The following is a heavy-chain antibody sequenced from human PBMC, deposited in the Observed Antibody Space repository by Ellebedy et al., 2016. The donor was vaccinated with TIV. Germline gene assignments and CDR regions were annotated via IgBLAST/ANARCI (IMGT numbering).Heavy chain of an antibody. Sequence: MPSETLSLTCNVSGGSIGSNDHYRFWIRQAPGKGLEYIAYIYHTGSTYYNSSLKSRLTVTVDTSKNQFSLKMTSVTAADAAIYYCARSRATVTSLRYFDLWGRGTPVTVSS. CDR2: IYHTGST. CDR1: GGSIGSNDHY. CDR3: ARSRATVTSLRYFDL. V-gene: IGHV4-30-4*01. D-gene: IGHD4-17*01. J-gene: IGHJ2*01.